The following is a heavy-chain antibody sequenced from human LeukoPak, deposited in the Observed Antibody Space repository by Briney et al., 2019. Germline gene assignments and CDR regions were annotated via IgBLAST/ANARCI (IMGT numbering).Heavy chain of an antibody. Sequence: SETLSLTCTVSGYSISSGYYWGWIRQPPGKGLEWIGSIYHSGSTYYNPSLKSRVTISVDTSKNQFSLKLSSVTAADTAVYYCARTPERGGAFDIWGQGTMVTVSS. D-gene: IGHD3-10*01. CDR1: GYSISSGYY. CDR2: IYHSGST. J-gene: IGHJ3*02. V-gene: IGHV4-38-2*02. CDR3: ARTPERGGAFDI.